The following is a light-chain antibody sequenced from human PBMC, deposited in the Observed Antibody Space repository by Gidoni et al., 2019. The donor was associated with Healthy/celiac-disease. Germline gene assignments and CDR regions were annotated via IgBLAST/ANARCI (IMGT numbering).Light chain of an antibody. J-gene: IGKJ2*01. V-gene: IGKV3-15*01. CDR2: GAS. Sequence: EIVMTQPPATLSVSPGERATLSCRASQSVSSNLAWYQQKPGQAPRLLIYGASTRATGIPARFSGSGSGTEFTLTISSLQSEDFAVYYCQQYNNWPPYTFGQXTKLEIK. CDR1: QSVSSN. CDR3: QQYNNWPPYT.